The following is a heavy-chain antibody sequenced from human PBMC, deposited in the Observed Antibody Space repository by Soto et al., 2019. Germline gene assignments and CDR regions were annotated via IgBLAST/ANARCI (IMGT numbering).Heavy chain of an antibody. CDR1: GYTFTGYY. V-gene: IGHV1-2*04. J-gene: IGHJ3*02. CDR3: ARGREDIVVVVAAIFDAFDI. D-gene: IGHD2-15*01. CDR2: INPNSGGT. Sequence: ASVKVSCKASGYTFTGYYMHWVRQAPGQGLEWMGWINPNSGGTSYAQKFQGWVTMTRDTSISTAYMELSRLRSDDTAVYYCARGREDIVVVVAAIFDAFDIWGQGTMVTVSS.